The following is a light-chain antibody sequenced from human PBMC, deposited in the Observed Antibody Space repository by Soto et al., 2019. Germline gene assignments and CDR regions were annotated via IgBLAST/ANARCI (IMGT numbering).Light chain of an antibody. CDR1: SSNIGRNY. J-gene: IGLJ2*01. Sequence: QSVLPQTPSVSGTPGQTVTISCSGSSSNIGRNYVYWYQQLPGAAPKLLMYSHNIRPSGVPDRFSASTSGTSASLVISGLRSEDEADYHCATWDDDLSGVVFGGGTKLTVL. V-gene: IGLV1-47*02. CDR3: ATWDDDLSGVV. CDR2: SHN.